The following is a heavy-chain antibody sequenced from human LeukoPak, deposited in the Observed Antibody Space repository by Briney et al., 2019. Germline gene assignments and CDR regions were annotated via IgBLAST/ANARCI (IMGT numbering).Heavy chain of an antibody. CDR2: INPNSGGT. V-gene: IGHV1-2*06. D-gene: IGHD6-13*01. CDR3: ALIAAAGTGALNWFDP. J-gene: IGHJ5*02. Sequence: ASVKVSCKASGYTFTGYYMHWVRQAPGQGLEWMGRINPNSGGTNYAQKFQGRVTMTRGTSISTAYMELSRLRSDDTAVYYCALIAAAGTGALNWFDPWGQGTLVTVSS. CDR1: GYTFTGYY.